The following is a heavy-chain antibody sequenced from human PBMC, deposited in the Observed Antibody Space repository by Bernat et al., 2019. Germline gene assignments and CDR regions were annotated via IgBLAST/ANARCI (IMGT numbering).Heavy chain of an antibody. CDR3: ARDGPTVTDY. Sequence: VQLLESGGGLVQPGGSLRLSCAASGFTFSSYAMSWVRQAPGKGLEWVAVIWYDGSNKYYADSVKGRFTISRDNSKNTLYLQMNSLRAEDTAVYYCARDGPTVTDYWGQGTLVTVSS. J-gene: IGHJ4*02. V-gene: IGHV3-33*08. CDR2: IWYDGSNK. D-gene: IGHD4-17*01. CDR1: GFTFSSYA.